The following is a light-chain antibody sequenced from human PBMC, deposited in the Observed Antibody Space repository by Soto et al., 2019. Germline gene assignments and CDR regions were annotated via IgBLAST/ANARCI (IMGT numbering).Light chain of an antibody. V-gene: IGKV3-15*01. J-gene: IGKJ2*01. CDR1: QSVSHN. CDR3: QQSNNWPYT. CDR2: GAS. Sequence: EIVMTQSPATLSVSPGERATLSCRASQSVSHNLAWYQQKPGQAPRLLFYGASFRATGVPARFSGSGSGTDFTLTISSPQSEDFAIYYCQQSNNWPYTFGQGTKLEIK.